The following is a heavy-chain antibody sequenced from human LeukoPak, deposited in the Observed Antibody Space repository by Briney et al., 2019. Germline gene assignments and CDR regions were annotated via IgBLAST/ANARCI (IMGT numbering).Heavy chain of an antibody. V-gene: IGHV3-23*01. CDR1: GFTFSSYA. D-gene: IGHD6-13*01. CDR2: ISGSGGST. Sequence: SGGSLRLFCAASGFTFSSYAMSWVRQATGKGLEWVSAISGSGGSTYYADSVKGRFTISRDNSKNTLYLQMNSLRAEDTAVYYCARAAAGTIDAFDIWGQGTMVTVSS. J-gene: IGHJ3*02. CDR3: ARAAAGTIDAFDI.